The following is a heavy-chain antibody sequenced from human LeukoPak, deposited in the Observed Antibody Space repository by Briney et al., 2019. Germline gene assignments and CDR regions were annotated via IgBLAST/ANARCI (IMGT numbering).Heavy chain of an antibody. CDR2: INPNSGGT. D-gene: IGHD3-10*01. V-gene: IGHV1-2*06. CDR1: GYTFPGYY. J-gene: IGHJ4*02. Sequence: GASVKVSCKASGYTFPGYYMHWVRQAPGQGLEWMGRINPNSGGTNYAQKFQGRVTMTRDTSISTAYMELSRLRSDDTAVYYCARPAYGSGSYSDYWGQGTLVTVSS. CDR3: ARPAYGSGSYSDY.